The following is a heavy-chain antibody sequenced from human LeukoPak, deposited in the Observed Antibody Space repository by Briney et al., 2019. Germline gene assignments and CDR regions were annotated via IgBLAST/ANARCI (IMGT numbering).Heavy chain of an antibody. CDR1: GYTLTELS. CDR3: ATPPRYSGYDLVY. J-gene: IGHJ4*02. CDR2: FDPEDGET. V-gene: IGHV1-24*01. Sequence: ASVKVSCKVSGYTLTELSMRWVRQAPGKGLEWMGGFDPEDGETIYAQKFQGRVTMTEDTSTDTAYMELSSLRSEDTAVYYCATPPRYSGYDLVYWGQGTLVTVSS. D-gene: IGHD5-12*01.